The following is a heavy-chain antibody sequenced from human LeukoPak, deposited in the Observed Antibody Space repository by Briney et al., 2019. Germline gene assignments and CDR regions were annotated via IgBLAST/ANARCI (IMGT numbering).Heavy chain of an antibody. V-gene: IGHV1-2*02. CDR2: INRNSGGT. J-gene: IGHJ4*02. CDR3: ARWAVCTNGVCYTGDFDY. D-gene: IGHD2-8*01. CDR1: GYTFTGYY. Sequence: GASVKVSCKASGYTFTGYYMHWVRQAPGQGLEWMGWINRNSGGTNYAQKFQGRVTMTRDTSISTAYMELSRLRSDDTAVYYCARWAVCTNGVCYTGDFDYWGQGTLVTVSS.